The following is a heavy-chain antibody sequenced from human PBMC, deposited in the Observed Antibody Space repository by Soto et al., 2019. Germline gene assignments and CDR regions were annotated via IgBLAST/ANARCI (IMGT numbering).Heavy chain of an antibody. J-gene: IGHJ4*02. D-gene: IGHD2-21*02. V-gene: IGHV3-23*01. CDR3: ALPSCGGDCYSPFDY. CDR2: ISGNSGKT. Sequence: EVQLLESGGGFVQPGGSLRLSCTASGVGLSTYAISWVRQAPGQGLEWVSVISGNSGKTDYADSVKGRFSISRDKSENTVYLQMNRLRAEYTAVYYCALPSCGGDCYSPFDYWGQGTLVTVSS. CDR1: GVGLSTYA.